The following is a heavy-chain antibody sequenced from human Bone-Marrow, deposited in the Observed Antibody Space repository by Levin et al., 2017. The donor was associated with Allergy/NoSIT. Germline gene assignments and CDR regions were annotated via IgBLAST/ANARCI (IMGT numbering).Heavy chain of an antibody. CDR3: VKGRIQLWLRLDY. Sequence: GGSLRLSCSASGFTFSSYAMHWVRQAPGKGLEYVSAISSNGGSTYYADSVKGRFTISRDNSKNTLYLQMSSLRAEGTAVYYCVKGRIQLWLRLDYWGQGTLVTVSS. V-gene: IGHV3-64D*06. J-gene: IGHJ4*02. CDR1: GFTFSSYA. CDR2: ISSNGGST. D-gene: IGHD5-18*01.